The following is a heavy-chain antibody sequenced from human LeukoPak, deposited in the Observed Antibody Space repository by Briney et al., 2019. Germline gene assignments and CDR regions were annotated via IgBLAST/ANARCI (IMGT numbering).Heavy chain of an antibody. D-gene: IGHD1-26*01. Sequence: GESLKISCKASGHSSTSYWIGWVRQMPGKGLKWMGIIYPGDSDTRYRPSFQGQVTISVDKSISTAYLQWSSLKASDTAMYYCARLSGSYYTAFDIWGQGTMVTVSS. CDR1: GHSSTSYW. V-gene: IGHV5-51*01. CDR2: IYPGDSDT. CDR3: ARLSGSYYTAFDI. J-gene: IGHJ3*02.